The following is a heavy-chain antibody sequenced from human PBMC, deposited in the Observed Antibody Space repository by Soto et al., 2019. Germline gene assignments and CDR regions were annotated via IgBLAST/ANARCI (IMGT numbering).Heavy chain of an antibody. CDR1: GGTLISYA. V-gene: IGHV1-69*01. D-gene: IGHD3-3*01. J-gene: IGHJ5*02. Sequence: EALVKGPFKASGGTLISYAISWVRQATGQGLEWMGGIIPIFGTANYAQKFQGRVTITADESTSTAYMELSSLRSEDTAVYYCARTFGVVINFVSGRFDPWGQGTLVTVSS. CDR3: ARTFGVVINFVSGRFDP. CDR2: IIPIFGTA.